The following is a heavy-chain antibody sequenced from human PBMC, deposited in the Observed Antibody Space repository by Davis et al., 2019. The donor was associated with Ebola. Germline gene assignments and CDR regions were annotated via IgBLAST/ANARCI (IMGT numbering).Heavy chain of an antibody. CDR3: AREFEAAAGPGWFDP. J-gene: IGHJ5*02. CDR2: ISSSGSTI. V-gene: IGHV3-48*03. CDR1: GFTFSSYE. D-gene: IGHD6-13*01. Sequence: GESLKISCAASGFTFSSYEMKWVRQAPGKGLEWVSYISSSGSTIYYADSVKGRFNISRDNAKNSLYLQMNSLRDEDTAVYYCAREFEAAAGPGWFDPWGQGTLVTVSS.